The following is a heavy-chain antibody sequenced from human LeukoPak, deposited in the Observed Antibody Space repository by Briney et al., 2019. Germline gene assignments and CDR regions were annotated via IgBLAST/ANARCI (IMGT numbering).Heavy chain of an antibody. CDR1: GGSFSGYY. J-gene: IGHJ6*03. V-gene: IGHV4-34*01. D-gene: IGHD3-22*01. Sequence: PSETLSLTCAVYGGSFSGYYWSWIRQPPGKGLEWIGEINHSGSTNYNPSLKSRVTISVDTSKNQFSLKLSSVTAADTAVYYCASATGYYYDSSGYYYYYYMDVWGKGTTATVSS. CDR2: INHSGST. CDR3: ASATGYYYDSSGYYYYYYMDV.